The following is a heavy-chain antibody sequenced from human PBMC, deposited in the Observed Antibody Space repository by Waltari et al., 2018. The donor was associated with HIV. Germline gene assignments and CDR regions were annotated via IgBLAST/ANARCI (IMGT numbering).Heavy chain of an antibody. D-gene: IGHD2-2*01. J-gene: IGHJ5*02. Sequence: HAQLAPAGAEVKKTGASAEASRKAAGYTVTSSGLRRVRQAPGQGLVWMGWISAYNGNTNYAQKLQGRVTMTTDTSTSTAYMELRSLRSDDTAVYYCARVGCSSASCYSGWFDPWGQGTLVTVSS. CDR2: ISAYNGNT. CDR3: ARVGCSSASCYSGWFDP. CDR1: GYTVTSSG. V-gene: IGHV1-18*01.